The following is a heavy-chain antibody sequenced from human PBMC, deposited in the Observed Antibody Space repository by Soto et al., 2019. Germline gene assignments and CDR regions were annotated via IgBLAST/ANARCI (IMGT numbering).Heavy chain of an antibody. CDR2: ISAYNGNT. CDR1: GYTFTSYG. Sequence: QVQLVQSGAEVKKPGASVKVSCKASGYTFTSYGISWVRQAPGQGLEWMGRISAYNGNTNYAQKHQGRVTMTTDTSTSTAYMELRSLRSDDTAVYYCAIPKSGSYSSPPNWFDPWGQGTLVTVSS. J-gene: IGHJ5*02. D-gene: IGHD1-26*01. CDR3: AIPKSGSYSSPPNWFDP. V-gene: IGHV1-18*01.